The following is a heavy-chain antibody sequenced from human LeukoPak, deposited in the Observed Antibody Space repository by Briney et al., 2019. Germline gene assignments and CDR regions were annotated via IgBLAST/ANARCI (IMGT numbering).Heavy chain of an antibody. D-gene: IGHD4-17*01. V-gene: IGHV3-49*03. J-gene: IGHJ4*02. CDR1: GFTFGDYA. Sequence: GGSLRLSCSASGFTFGDYAMSWFRQAPGKGLEWVAFIRSKAYGGTTEYAASVKGRFTISREDSKSIAYLQMNSLKTEDTAVYYCTGTVDYGDYAVGAMDYWGQGTLVTVSS. CDR3: TGTVDYGDYAVGAMDY. CDR2: IRSKAYGGTT.